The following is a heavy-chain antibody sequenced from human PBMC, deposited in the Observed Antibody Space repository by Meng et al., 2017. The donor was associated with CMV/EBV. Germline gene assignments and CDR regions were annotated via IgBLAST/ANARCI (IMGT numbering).Heavy chain of an antibody. CDR3: ARDGRQQLDFDY. D-gene: IGHD6-13*01. CDR1: GFTFSSYS. CDR2: ISSSSSYI. V-gene: IGHV3-21*01. Sequence: GGSLRLSCAASGFTFSSYSMNWVRQAPGKGLEWVSSISSSSSYIYSADSVKGRFTISRDNAKNSLYLQMNSLRAEDTAVYYCARDGRQQLDFDYWGQGTLVTVSS. J-gene: IGHJ4*02.